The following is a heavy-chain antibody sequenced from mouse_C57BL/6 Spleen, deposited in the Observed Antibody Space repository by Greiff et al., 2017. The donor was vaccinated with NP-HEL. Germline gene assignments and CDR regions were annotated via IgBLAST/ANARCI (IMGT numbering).Heavy chain of an antibody. CDR3: ARSVQLSYYFDY. D-gene: IGHD3-1*01. CDR1: GYTFTDYY. V-gene: IGHV1-26*01. CDR2: INPNNGGT. Sequence: EVQLQQSGPELVKPGASVKISCKASGYTFTDYYMNWVKQSHGKSLEWIGDINPNNGGTSYNQKFKGKATLTVDKSSSTAYMELRSLTSEDSAVYYCARSVQLSYYFDYWGQGTTLTVSS. J-gene: IGHJ2*01.